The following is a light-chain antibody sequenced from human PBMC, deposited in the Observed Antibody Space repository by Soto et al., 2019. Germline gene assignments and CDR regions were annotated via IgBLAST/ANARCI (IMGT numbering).Light chain of an antibody. J-gene: IGKJ4*01. CDR1: QSIGRY. V-gene: IGKV1-39*01. CDR3: KQSYNXPLT. Sequence: DIQMTQSPSSLSASVGDKVTITCRSSQSIGRYLNWYQQKPGKAPEFLMYGTSNLRSGVPSRFSGSGSGTDFTLTISSLQVEDFATYYFKQSYNXPLTCGGGTKV. CDR2: GTS.